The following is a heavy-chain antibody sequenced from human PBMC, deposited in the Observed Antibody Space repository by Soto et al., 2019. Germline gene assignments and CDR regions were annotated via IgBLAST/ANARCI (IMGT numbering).Heavy chain of an antibody. Sequence: GASVKVSCKASGYTFTSYYMHWVRQAPGQGLEWMGWINPNSGGTNYAQKYQGWVTMTRDTSISTAYMDLSRLRSDDTAVYYCARTVRLLAVFFPDIVATIGPYGMDVWGQGTTVTVSS. J-gene: IGHJ6*02. V-gene: IGHV1-2*04. CDR2: INPNSGGT. CDR1: GYTFTSYY. D-gene: IGHD5-12*01. CDR3: ARTVRLLAVFFPDIVATIGPYGMDV.